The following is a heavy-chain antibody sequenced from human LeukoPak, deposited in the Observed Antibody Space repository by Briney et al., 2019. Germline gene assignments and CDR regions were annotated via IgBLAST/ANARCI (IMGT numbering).Heavy chain of an antibody. CDR2: INPNSGGT. CDR1: GYTFTGYY. V-gene: IGHV1-2*04. D-gene: IGHD4-17*01. J-gene: IGHJ4*02. Sequence: ASVKVSCKASGYTFTGYYMHWVRQAPGQGLEWMGWINPNSGGTNYAQKFQGWVTMTRDTSISTAYMELSRLRSDDTAVYYCARDCHGGYGDSDDYYFDYWAREPWSPSPQ. CDR3: ARDCHGGYGDSDDYYFDY.